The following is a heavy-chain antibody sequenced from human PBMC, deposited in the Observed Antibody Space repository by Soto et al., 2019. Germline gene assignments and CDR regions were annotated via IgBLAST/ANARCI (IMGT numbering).Heavy chain of an antibody. CDR3: ARDRALAVDDYNLFDY. V-gene: IGHV3-11*06. D-gene: IGHD4-4*01. J-gene: IGHJ4*02. Sequence: QVRLVESGGGLVKPGGSLRLSCAASGFTLGDYYMSWIRQAPGKGLEWVSYISRSSTYTNYADSVKGRFTISRDNAKNSLYLQVNSLRAEDTAVYYCARDRALAVDDYNLFDYWGQGTLVTVSS. CDR2: ISRSSTYT. CDR1: GFTLGDYY.